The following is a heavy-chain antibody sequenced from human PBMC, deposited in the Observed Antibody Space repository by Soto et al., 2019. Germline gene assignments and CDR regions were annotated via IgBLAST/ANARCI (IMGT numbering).Heavy chain of an antibody. Sequence: ASGFSVTDHYMTWVRQAPGKGLEWVSVLYTGGSAYYGDSVKGRFTISRDSSTNTLYLQMNSLKVGDTAFYFCARSFNDWTTYFDYWSEGTLVTVLL. CDR2: LYTGGSA. CDR1: GFSVTDHY. J-gene: IGHJ4*02. V-gene: IGHV3-53*01. CDR3: ARSFNDWTTYFDY. D-gene: IGHD3-9*01.